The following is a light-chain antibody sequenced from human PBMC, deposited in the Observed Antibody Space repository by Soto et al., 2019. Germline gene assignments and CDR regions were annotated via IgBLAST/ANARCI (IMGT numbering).Light chain of an antibody. CDR1: SSDVGGYNY. CDR2: EVS. V-gene: IGLV2-14*01. CDR3: SSYTSSSTYV. Sequence: QSVLTQPASVSGSPGQSITISCTGTSSDVGGYNYVSWYQQHPGKAPKLMIYEVSNRPSGVSNRVSGSKSGNTASLTISGLKAEDEADYYCSSYTSSSTYVFGTGTKVTVL. J-gene: IGLJ1*01.